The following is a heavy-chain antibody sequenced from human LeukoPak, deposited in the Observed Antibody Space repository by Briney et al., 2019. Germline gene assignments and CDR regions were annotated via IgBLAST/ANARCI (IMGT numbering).Heavy chain of an antibody. Sequence: PGGSLRLSCAASGFTFSSYSMNWVRQAPGKGLEWVSSISGNSGYIYYADSMKGRFTISRDNAKNSLYLQMNSLRAEDTAVYYCARAPDYGANSPGAYWGQGTLVTVSS. CDR2: ISGNSGYI. CDR3: ARAPDYGANSPGAY. J-gene: IGHJ4*02. CDR1: GFTFSSYS. D-gene: IGHD4-23*01. V-gene: IGHV3-21*01.